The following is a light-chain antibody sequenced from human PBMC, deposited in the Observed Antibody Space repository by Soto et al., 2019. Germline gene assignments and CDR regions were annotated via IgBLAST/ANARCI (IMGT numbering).Light chain of an antibody. CDR3: SSYTSTHYV. CDR2: EVS. V-gene: IGLV2-8*01. CDR1: SSDVGGYNY. Sequence: QSVLTQPPSASGSFGQSVTISCTGNSSDVGGYNYVSWYQQHPGKAPKLMIFEVSNRPSGVSYRFAGSKSGNTASLTISGLQAEDEADYYCSSYTSTHYVFGTGTKVTVL. J-gene: IGLJ1*01.